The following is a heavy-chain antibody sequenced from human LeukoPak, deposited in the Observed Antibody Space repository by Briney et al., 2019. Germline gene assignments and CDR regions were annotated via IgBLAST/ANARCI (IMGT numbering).Heavy chain of an antibody. Sequence: GGSLRLSCAASGVTLSTYAMTWVRQAPGKRLEWLSIINGGGGNIHYADSVEGRFTISRDNSKNMIYLQMNSLRAEDTAVYYCVKNGGTFDYWGQGTLVTVSP. CDR2: INGGGGNI. CDR1: GVTLSTYA. V-gene: IGHV3-23*01. D-gene: IGHD2-8*01. J-gene: IGHJ4*02. CDR3: VKNGGTFDY.